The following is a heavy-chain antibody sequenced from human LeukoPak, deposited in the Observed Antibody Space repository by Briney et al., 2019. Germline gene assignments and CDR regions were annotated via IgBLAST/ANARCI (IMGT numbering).Heavy chain of an antibody. J-gene: IGHJ4*02. Sequence: GGSLRLSCAASGFTFSRYWMTWVRLAPGKGPEWVANIKQDGSEEYYVDSVKGRFTISRDNAKNSLYLQMNSLRAEDTAIYYCARDKIEGPSNFDNWGQGTLVIVSS. D-gene: IGHD2/OR15-2a*01. CDR3: ARDKIEGPSNFDN. V-gene: IGHV3-7*03. CDR2: IKQDGSEE. CDR1: GFTFSRYW.